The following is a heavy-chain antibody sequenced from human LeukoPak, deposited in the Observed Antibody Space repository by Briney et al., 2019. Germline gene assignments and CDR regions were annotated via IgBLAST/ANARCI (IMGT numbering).Heavy chain of an antibody. D-gene: IGHD6-19*01. J-gene: IGHJ1*01. CDR3: AEGYSSGWYSLEKSSRYFQH. Sequence: GGSLRLSCAAPGFTFSDYYMSWIRQAPGKGLEWVSYISSSSSYIYYADSVKGRFTISRDNAKNSLYLQMNSLRAEDTAVYYCAEGYSSGWYSLEKSSRYFQHWGQGTLVTVSS. CDR1: GFTFSDYY. CDR2: ISSSSSYI. V-gene: IGHV3-11*06.